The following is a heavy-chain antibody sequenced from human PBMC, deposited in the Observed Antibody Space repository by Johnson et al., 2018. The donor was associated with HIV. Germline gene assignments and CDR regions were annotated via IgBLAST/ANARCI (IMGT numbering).Heavy chain of an antibody. Sequence: VQLVESGGGLVKPGGSLRLSCAASGFTFSDYYMSWIRQAPGKGLVWVSRINSDGSSTSYADSVKGRFTISRDNAKNTLYLQMNRLRAEDTGGSYCARDPSRGPRIRPRTLGAFDIWGQGTIVTVSS. D-gene: IGHD1-14*01. J-gene: IGHJ3*02. CDR2: INSDGSST. CDR1: GFTFSDYY. CDR3: ARDPSRGPRIRPRTLGAFDI. V-gene: IGHV3-74*01.